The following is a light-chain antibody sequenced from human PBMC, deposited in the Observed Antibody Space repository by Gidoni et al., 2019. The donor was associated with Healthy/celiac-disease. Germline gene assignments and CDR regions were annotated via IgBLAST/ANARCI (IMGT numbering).Light chain of an antibody. V-gene: IGKV1-8*01. J-gene: IGKJ5*01. CDR2: AAS. CDR1: QGISSY. CDR3: QQYYSYPIT. Sequence: AIRLTQSPSSLSASTGYRVTITCRASQGISSYLAWYQQKPGKAPKLLIYAASTLQSGVPSRFSGSGSGTDFTLTISCLQSEDFATYYCQQYYSYPITFGQXTRLEIK.